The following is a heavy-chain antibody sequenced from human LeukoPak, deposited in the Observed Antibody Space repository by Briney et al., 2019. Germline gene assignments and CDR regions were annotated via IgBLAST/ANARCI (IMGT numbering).Heavy chain of an antibody. CDR2: ISYDGSNK. Sequence: GGSLRLSCAASGFTFSSYGMHWVRQAPGKGLEWVAVISYDGSNKYYADSVKGRFTISRDNSKNTLYLQMNSLRAEDTAVYYCAKENYMITFGGVTYFDYWGQGTLVTVSS. D-gene: IGHD3-16*01. V-gene: IGHV3-30*18. CDR3: AKENYMITFGGVTYFDY. J-gene: IGHJ4*02. CDR1: GFTFSSYG.